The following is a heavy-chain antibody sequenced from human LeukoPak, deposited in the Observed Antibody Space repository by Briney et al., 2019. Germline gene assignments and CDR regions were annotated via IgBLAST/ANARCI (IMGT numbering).Heavy chain of an antibody. Sequence: GGSLRLPCATSGFTVSLAWMNWVRQAQGKGLEWVSRIKYDGSYTNYADSVKGRFTISRDNARNTLSLHMISLRAEDTAVYFCVRDGDAYNFDFWGQGVLVTVSS. CDR1: GFTVSLAW. J-gene: IGHJ4*02. D-gene: IGHD5-24*01. CDR3: VRDGDAYNFDF. V-gene: IGHV3-74*01. CDR2: IKYDGSYT.